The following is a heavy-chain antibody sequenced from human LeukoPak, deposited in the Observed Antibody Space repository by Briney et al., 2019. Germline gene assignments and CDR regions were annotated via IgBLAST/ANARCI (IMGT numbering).Heavy chain of an antibody. D-gene: IGHD4-17*01. CDR1: GGYFSSYY. J-gene: IGHJ4*02. CDR3: ARHNIASDGARLFDF. V-gene: IGHV4-59*01. Sequence: SETLSLTCSVSGGYFSSYYWSWIRQSPGKGLEWIGYIHYSGNTNYNPSLKSRVTISVDTSKNQFSLRLSSVTAADTAVYYCARHNIASDGARLFDFWGRGTLVAVSS. CDR2: IHYSGNT.